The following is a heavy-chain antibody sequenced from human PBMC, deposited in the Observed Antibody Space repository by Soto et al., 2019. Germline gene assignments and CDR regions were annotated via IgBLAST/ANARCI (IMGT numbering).Heavy chain of an antibody. CDR2: IIPILGIA. V-gene: IGHV1-69*02. Sequence: VQLVQSGAAVTKPGSSVKVSCKASGGTFSSYTISWVRQAPGQGLEWMGMIIPILGIANYAQKFQGRVTITADKATGTSYMELSSLKSTDTAGYYCARGAVATIIYYYYGMDVWGQGATVTVSS. CDR1: GGTFSSYT. J-gene: IGHJ6*02. CDR3: ARGAVATIIYYYYGMDV. D-gene: IGHD5-12*01.